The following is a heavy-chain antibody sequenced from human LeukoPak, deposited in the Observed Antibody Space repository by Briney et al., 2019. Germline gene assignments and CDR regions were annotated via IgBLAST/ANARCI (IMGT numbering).Heavy chain of an antibody. CDR1: GYTFTSYY. J-gene: IGHJ6*03. CDR2: INPSGGST. Sequence: GASVKVSCKASGYTFTSYYMHWVRQAPGQGLEWMGIINPSGGSTSYAQKFQGRVTMTRDTSTSTVYMELSRLRSDDTAVYYCARGYSYGYVYYYMDVWGKGTTVTVSS. CDR3: ARGYSYGYVYYYMDV. D-gene: IGHD5-18*01. V-gene: IGHV1-46*01.